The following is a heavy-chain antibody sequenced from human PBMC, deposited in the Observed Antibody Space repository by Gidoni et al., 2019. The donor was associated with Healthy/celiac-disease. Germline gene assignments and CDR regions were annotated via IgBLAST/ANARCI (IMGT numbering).Heavy chain of an antibody. J-gene: IGHJ5*02. CDR1: GGSFSGYY. D-gene: IGHD2-8*02. CDR3: AREGNIVLVGQQNNWFDP. Sequence: QVQLQQWGAGLLKPSETLSLTCAVYGGSFSGYYWSWIRQPPGKGLEWIGEINHSGSTNYNPSLKSRVTISVDTSKNQFSLKLSSVTAADTAVYYCAREGNIVLVGQQNNWFDPWGQGTLVTVSS. V-gene: IGHV4-34*01. CDR2: INHSGST.